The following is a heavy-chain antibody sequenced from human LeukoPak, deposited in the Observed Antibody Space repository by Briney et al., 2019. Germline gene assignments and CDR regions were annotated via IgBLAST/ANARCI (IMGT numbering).Heavy chain of an antibody. CDR1: GYTFTSNY. V-gene: IGHV1-46*01. CDR2: INPSGAST. D-gene: IGHD3-10*01. Sequence: ASVKVSCKASGYTFTSNYMHWVRQTPGQGLEWKGIINPSGASTSYAQKFQGRATMTRDTSTSTVYMELSSLRSEDTAVYYRARDAQFGKLSFDYWGQGTPVTVSS. J-gene: IGHJ4*02. CDR3: ARDAQFGKLSFDY.